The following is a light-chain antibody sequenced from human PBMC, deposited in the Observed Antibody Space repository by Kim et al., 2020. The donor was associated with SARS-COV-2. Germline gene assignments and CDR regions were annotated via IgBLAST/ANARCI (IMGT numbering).Light chain of an antibody. CDR2: WAS. J-gene: IGKJ2*03. CDR1: QTVFTNSNTKYY. V-gene: IGKV4-1*01. Sequence: MATLNSKSSQTVFTNSNTKYYLSWYQQKPGQAPRLLICWASIRESGVSARFSGSVSETDFTLTISSLQAEDVTVYYSQLYYTAPPRFGLGTRLEI. CDR3: QLYYTAPPR.